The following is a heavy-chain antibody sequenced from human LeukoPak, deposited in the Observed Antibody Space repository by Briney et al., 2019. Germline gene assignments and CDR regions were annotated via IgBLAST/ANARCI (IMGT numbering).Heavy chain of an antibody. Sequence: ETLSLTCAVYGGSFSGYYWSWIRQPPGKGPEWIGEINHSGGTNYNPSLKSRVTISVDTSKSQFSLKLSSVTAADTAVYYCARDGPEGYWGQGTLVTVSS. J-gene: IGHJ4*02. CDR2: INHSGGT. CDR3: ARDGPEGY. V-gene: IGHV4-34*01. CDR1: GGSFSGYY.